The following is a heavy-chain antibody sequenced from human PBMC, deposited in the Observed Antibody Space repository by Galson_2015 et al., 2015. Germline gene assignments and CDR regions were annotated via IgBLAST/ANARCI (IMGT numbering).Heavy chain of an antibody. V-gene: IGHV3-74*01. D-gene: IGHD1-1*01. CDR1: GFTFSSYW. CDR2: IKSDVSST. Sequence: SLRLSCAVSGFTFSSYWMHWVRQGAGKGLVWDSRIKSDVSSTDYADSVKGRFTISRDNAKHTLYLQMHSLRAEETAVYYCARGVGDGGNEGDPGGQGTPATGSA. J-gene: IGHJ5*02. CDR3: ARGVGDGGNEGDP.